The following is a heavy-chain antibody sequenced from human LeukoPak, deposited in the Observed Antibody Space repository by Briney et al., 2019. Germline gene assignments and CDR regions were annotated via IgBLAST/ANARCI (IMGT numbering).Heavy chain of an antibody. CDR2: ISSGTSTT. CDR1: GFTFSPLG. J-gene: IGHJ4*02. D-gene: IGHD2-2*02. Sequence: GGSLRLSCAASGFTFSPLGMNWVRQAPGRGLEWVSYISSGTSTTYYADSVKGRFTISRDNAKNSLYLQMNSLRDEDTAVYYCARDTEHLYFVFDYWGQGTLVTVSS. V-gene: IGHV3-48*02. CDR3: ARDTEHLYFVFDY.